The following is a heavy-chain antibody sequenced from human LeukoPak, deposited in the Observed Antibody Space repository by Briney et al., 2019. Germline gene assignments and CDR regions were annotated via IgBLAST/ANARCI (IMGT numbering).Heavy chain of an antibody. CDR1: GFTFSSYW. D-gene: IGHD2-2*01. CDR3: ARAPVVPAGADDY. Sequence: PGGSLRLSCAASGFTFSSYWMHWVRQAPGKGLVWVSRINSDGSSTSYADSVKGRFTISRDNAKNTLYLQMNSLRAEDTAVYYCARAPVVPAGADDYWGEGTLVTASS. J-gene: IGHJ4*02. CDR2: INSDGSST. V-gene: IGHV3-74*01.